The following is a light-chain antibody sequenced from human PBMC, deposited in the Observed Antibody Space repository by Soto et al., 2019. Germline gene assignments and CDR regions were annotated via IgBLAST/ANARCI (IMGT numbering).Light chain of an antibody. V-gene: IGKV1-33*01. CDR1: QNINNY. CDR2: DAS. J-gene: IGKJ5*01. Sequence: DIQMTQSPSSLSASVGDRVTITCQSSQNINNYLNWYQQKPGRAPKLLIYDASNVEAGVPSRFRGSGSGTDFTFTISRLQPEDIATYYCQQYENRPTFGQGTRLETK. CDR3: QQYENRPT.